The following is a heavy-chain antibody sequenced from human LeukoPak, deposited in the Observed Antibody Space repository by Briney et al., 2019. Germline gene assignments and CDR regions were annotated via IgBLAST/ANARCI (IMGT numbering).Heavy chain of an antibody. J-gene: IGHJ4*02. CDR3: ARDILIVGATGYYFDY. D-gene: IGHD1-26*01. CDR2: IYHSGST. Sequence: SETLSLTCTVSGYSISSGYYWGWIRQPPGKGLEWIGSIYHSGSTYYNPSLKSRVTISVDTSKNQFSLKLSSVTAADTAVYYCARDILIVGATGYYFDYWGQGTLVTVSS. V-gene: IGHV4-38-2*02. CDR1: GYSISSGYY.